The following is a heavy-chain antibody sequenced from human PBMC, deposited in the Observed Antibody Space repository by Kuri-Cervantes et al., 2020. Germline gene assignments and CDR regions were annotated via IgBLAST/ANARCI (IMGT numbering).Heavy chain of an antibody. CDR3: ARAGGKYQLLNYYYYMDV. D-gene: IGHD2-2*01. CDR1: GFTFSSYA. V-gene: IGHV3-30*02. CDR2: IRYDGSNK. Sequence: GESLKISCAASGFTFSSYAMHWVRQAPGKGLEWVAFIRYDGSNKYYADSVKGRFTISRDNSKNTLYLQMNSLRAEGTAVYYCARAGGKYQLLNYYYYMDVWGKGTTVTVSS. J-gene: IGHJ6*03.